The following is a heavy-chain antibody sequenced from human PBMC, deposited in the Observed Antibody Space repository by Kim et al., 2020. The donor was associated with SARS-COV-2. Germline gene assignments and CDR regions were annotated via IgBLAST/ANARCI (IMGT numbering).Heavy chain of an antibody. CDR2: IKEDGSDK. CDR3: GRDYSD. J-gene: IGHJ4*02. Sequence: GGSLRLSCAASGFTFPRYWMSWVRQAPGKGLEWVANIKEDGSDKYYVDSVKGRFTISRDNAKNSLYLQMNSLRADDTAIYFCGRDYSDWGQGTPVTVSS. CDR1: GFTFPRYW. D-gene: IGHD6-13*01. V-gene: IGHV3-7*01.